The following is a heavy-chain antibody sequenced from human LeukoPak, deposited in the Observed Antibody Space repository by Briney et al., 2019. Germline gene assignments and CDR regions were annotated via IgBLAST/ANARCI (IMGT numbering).Heavy chain of an antibody. CDR1: GGAFSSYA. CDR2: IIPIFGTA. Sequence: ASVKVSCKASGGAFSSYAISWVRQAPGQGLEWMGGIIPIFGTANYAQKFQGRVTITADGSTSTAYMELSSLRSEDTAVYYCARSRGIVVVVAATTFDYWGQGTLVTVSS. V-gene: IGHV1-69*13. D-gene: IGHD2-15*01. CDR3: ARSRGIVVVVAATTFDY. J-gene: IGHJ4*02.